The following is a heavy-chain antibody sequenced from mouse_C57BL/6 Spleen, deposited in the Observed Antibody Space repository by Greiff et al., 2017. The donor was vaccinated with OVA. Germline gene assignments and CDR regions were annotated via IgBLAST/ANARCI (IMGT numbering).Heavy chain of an antibody. CDR3: ARSSITTVVATPFFDY. Sequence: LVESGAELARPGASVKMSCKASGYTFTSYTMHWVKQRPGQGLEWIGYINPSSGYTKYNQKFKDKATLTADKSSSTAYMQLSSLTSEDSAVYYCARSSITTVVATPFFDYWGQGTTLTVSS. D-gene: IGHD1-1*01. V-gene: IGHV1-4*01. CDR2: INPSSGYT. J-gene: IGHJ2*01. CDR1: GYTFTSYT.